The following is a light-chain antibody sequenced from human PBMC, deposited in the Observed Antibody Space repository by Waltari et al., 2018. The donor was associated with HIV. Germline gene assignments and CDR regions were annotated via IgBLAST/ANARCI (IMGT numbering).Light chain of an antibody. CDR2: KDS. CDR1: TLPNQY. J-gene: IGLJ3*02. CDR3: QSADSSGTYWV. Sequence: SYELTQPPSVSVSPGQTARNTCSGDTLPNQYAYWYQQRPGQAPVLVIYKDSERPSGIPERFSGSSSGTIVTLTISGVQAEDEADYYCQSADSSGTYWVFGGGTKLTVL. V-gene: IGLV3-25*03.